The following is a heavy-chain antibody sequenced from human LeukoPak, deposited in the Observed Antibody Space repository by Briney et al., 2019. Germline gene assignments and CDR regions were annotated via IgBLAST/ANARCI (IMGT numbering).Heavy chain of an antibody. V-gene: IGHV3-21*01. D-gene: IGHD3-9*01. Sequence: PGGSLRLSCAASGFTFSSYSMNWVRQAPGKGLEWVSSISSSSSYIYYADSVKGRFTISRDNAKNSLYLQMNSLRAEDTAVYYCARESEGYDILTGYYWYYYGMDVWGQGTTVTVSS. CDR1: GFTFSSYS. CDR3: ARESEGYDILTGYYWYYYGMDV. J-gene: IGHJ6*02. CDR2: ISSSSSYI.